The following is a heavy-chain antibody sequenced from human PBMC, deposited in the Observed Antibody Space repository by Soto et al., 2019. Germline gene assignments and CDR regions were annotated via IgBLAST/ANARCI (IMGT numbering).Heavy chain of an antibody. D-gene: IGHD1-26*01. Sequence: QVQLQQSGPGLVKPSQTLSVTCGITGDSVSSNSAAWNWLRQSPSRGLEWLGRTYYRSKWYNDYSVSLEIRITSYPVASKDPCLLPLHLVTPVDTAVYFWAIGEQYSGRTFDFWGQGPLVTVPS. CDR2: TYYRSKWYN. V-gene: IGHV6-1*01. CDR3: AIGEQYSGRTFDF. J-gene: IGHJ4*02. CDR1: GDSVSSNSAA.